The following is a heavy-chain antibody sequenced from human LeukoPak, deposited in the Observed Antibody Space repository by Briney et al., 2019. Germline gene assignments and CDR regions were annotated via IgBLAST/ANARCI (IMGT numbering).Heavy chain of an antibody. Sequence: PSETLSLTCTVSGGSISTSYWSWIRQPAGRGLEWIGRIYTSGSTNYNPSLKSRVTISVDTSKNQFSLKLSSVTAADTAVYYCARDRGYCSSTSCQRGHNWFDPWGQGTLVTVSS. CDR1: GGSISTSY. CDR3: ARDRGYCSSTSCQRGHNWFDP. V-gene: IGHV4-4*07. D-gene: IGHD2-2*01. CDR2: IYTSGST. J-gene: IGHJ5*02.